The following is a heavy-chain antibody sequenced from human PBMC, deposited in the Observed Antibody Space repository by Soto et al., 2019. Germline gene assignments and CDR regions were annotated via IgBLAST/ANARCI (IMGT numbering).Heavy chain of an antibody. V-gene: IGHV4-39*01. CDR3: GTLGVVVPAADDY. J-gene: IGHJ4*02. Sequence: QLQLQESGPGLVKPSETLSLTCTVSGGSISSSSYYWGWIRQPPGKGLEWIGSIYYSGSTYYNPSIKSRVTISVDTSKNQFSLKLSSVTAADTAVYYCGTLGVVVPAADDYWGQGTLVTVSS. CDR1: GGSISSSSYY. CDR2: IYYSGST. D-gene: IGHD2-2*01.